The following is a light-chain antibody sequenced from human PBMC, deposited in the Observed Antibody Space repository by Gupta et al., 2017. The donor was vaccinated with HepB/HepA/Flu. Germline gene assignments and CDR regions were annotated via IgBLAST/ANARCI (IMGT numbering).Light chain of an antibody. CDR3: ATWDSSRLWV. CDR1: HSNIENNY. V-gene: IGLV1-51*01. J-gene: IGLJ3*02. CDR2: DDD. Sequence: QSVLTQPPSVSAAPGQKVTIPCSGSHSNIENNYVSWYQQFPGTAPTLLIYDDDKRPSGIPDRFSGSKSGTSATLGITVLRTGDEAEYYCATWDSSRLWVFGGGTKVTVL.